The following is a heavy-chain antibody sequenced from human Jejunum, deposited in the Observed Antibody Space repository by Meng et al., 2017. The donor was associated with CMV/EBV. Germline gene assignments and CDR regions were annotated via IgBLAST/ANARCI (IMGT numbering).Heavy chain of an antibody. CDR3: ARTFREYSYGYDS. CDR2: IYATGTI. V-gene: IGHV4-4*07. CDR1: GGPASHYS. D-gene: IGHD5-18*01. Sequence: VRLRYLCPVRLKPSDTRALSSSAAGGPASHYSWRWIRRSAGKGLEGIGRIYATGTIGYSPSLESRVTMSLDTSKKQFFLKLNSVTAADTAVYYCARTFREYSYGYDSWGQGTLVTVSS. J-gene: IGHJ5*01.